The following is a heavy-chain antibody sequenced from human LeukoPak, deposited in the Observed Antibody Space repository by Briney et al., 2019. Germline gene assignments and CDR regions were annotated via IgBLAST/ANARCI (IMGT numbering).Heavy chain of an antibody. CDR3: ARGRGLGVVSPYFDY. CDR1: GFTVSSYY. J-gene: IGHJ4*02. CDR2: IYGDGRI. Sequence: GGSLRLSCVASGFTVSSYYMIWVRQAPGKGLEQVSVIYGDGRIRYADSVRGRFTISRDNSRNTLYLQMNNLRVEDTAVYYCARGRGLGVVSPYFDYWGQGTLLTVSS. V-gene: IGHV3-53*01. D-gene: IGHD3-3*01.